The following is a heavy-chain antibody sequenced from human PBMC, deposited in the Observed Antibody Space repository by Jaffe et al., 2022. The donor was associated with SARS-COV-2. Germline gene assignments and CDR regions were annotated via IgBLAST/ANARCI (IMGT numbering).Heavy chain of an antibody. CDR3: ARDSSGSV. V-gene: IGHV3-30*04. CDR1: GFTFSSYA. Sequence: QVQLVESGGGVVQPGRSLRLSCAASGFTFSSYAMHWVRQAPGKGLEWVAVISYDGSNKYYADSVKGRFTISRDNSKNTLYLQMNSLRAEDTAVYYCARDSSGSVWGQGTLVTVSS. J-gene: IGHJ4*02. CDR2: ISYDGSNK. D-gene: IGHD3-22*01.